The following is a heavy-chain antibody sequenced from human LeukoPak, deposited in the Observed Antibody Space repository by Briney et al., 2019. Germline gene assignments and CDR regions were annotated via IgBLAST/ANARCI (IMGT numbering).Heavy chain of an antibody. Sequence: PGGSLRLSCAASGFTFSSYAMHWVRQAPGKGLEWVAVISYDGSNKYYADSVKGRFTISRDNSKNTLYLQMNSLRAEDTAVYYCAKPVRGAARSPLGAFDIWGQGTMVTVSS. CDR2: ISYDGSNK. CDR3: AKPVRGAARSPLGAFDI. V-gene: IGHV3-30*18. J-gene: IGHJ3*02. CDR1: GFTFSSYA. D-gene: IGHD3-10*01.